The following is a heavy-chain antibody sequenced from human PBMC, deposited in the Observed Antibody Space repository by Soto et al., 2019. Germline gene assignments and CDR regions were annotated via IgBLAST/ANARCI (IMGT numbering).Heavy chain of an antibody. CDR2: IYGGGST. Sequence: EVQLVETGGGSIQPGGSLRLSCAASGFTVSNNYMIWVRQAPGKGLEWVSVIYGGGSTYYADSVKGRFTISRDNAKNTLYLQMSSLRAEDTAVYYCARDVSVEYSSSSHWGQGTLVTVSS. CDR1: GFTVSNNY. CDR3: ARDVSVEYSSSSH. V-gene: IGHV3-53*02. D-gene: IGHD6-6*01. J-gene: IGHJ1*01.